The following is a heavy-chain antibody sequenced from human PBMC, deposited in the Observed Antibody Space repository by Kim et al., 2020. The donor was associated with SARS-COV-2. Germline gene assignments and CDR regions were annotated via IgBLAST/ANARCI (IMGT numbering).Heavy chain of an antibody. J-gene: IGHJ4*02. CDR1: GFTFSNSP. CDR2: IDGRGATT. V-gene: IGHV3-23*01. CDR3: AKSGQLDY. D-gene: IGHD5-12*01. Sequence: GGSLRLSCAASGFTFSNSPMSWVRQAPGKGPEWVSTIDGRGATTYYPGSVKGRFTISRDNSKNTLYLQMNNLRAEDTAVYFCAKSGQLDYWGQGTLVTVSS.